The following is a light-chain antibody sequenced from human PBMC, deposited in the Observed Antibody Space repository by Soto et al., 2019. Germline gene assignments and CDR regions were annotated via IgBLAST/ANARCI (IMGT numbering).Light chain of an antibody. V-gene: IGLV2-8*01. J-gene: IGLJ1*01. CDR3: SSYAGSSNV. Sequence: QSALTQPPSASGSPGQSVAISCTGTSSDVGGYNYVSWYQQHPGKAPKLMIYEVNKRPSGVTDRFSGSKSGNTASLTVSGLPAEDEADYYCSSYAGSSNVFGTGTKLTVL. CDR2: EVN. CDR1: SSDVGGYNY.